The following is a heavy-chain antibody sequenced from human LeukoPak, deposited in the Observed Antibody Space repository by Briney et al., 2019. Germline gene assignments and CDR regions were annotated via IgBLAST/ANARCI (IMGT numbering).Heavy chain of an antibody. Sequence: PGGSLRLSCTASGFTFGDYAMSWVRQVPGKGLEWVGIITSKVHGGTTEYAASVKGRFTISRDDSKSIAPPQMNSLKTEDTAVYYCSRLWAAGGLIDFWGQGTLVTASS. J-gene: IGHJ4*02. CDR2: ITSKVHGGTT. D-gene: IGHD2-21*01. CDR1: GFTFGDYA. CDR3: SRLWAAGGLIDF. V-gene: IGHV3-49*04.